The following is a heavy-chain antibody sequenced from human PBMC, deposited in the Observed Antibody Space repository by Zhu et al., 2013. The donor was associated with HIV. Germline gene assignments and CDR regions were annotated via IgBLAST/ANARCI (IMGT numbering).Heavy chain of an antibody. CDR2: FYNSGNT. D-gene: IGHD3-10*01. CDR3: ARLLWFGDPISD. Sequence: QVQLQESGPGLVKPSETLSLTCTVSGGPISSYYWSWIRQPPGKGLEWIGYFYNSGNTNYNPSLRSRVTISVDTSKNQFSLKLTSVTAADTAIYYCARLLWFGDPISDWGQGTLVTVSS. CDR1: GGPISSYY. J-gene: IGHJ4*02. V-gene: IGHV4-59*01.